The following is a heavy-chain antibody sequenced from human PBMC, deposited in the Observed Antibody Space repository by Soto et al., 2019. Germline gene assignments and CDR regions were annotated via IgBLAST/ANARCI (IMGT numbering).Heavy chain of an antibody. J-gene: IGHJ6*02. CDR1: GYTFTXYG. CDR2: ISAYNGNT. V-gene: IGHV1-18*01. D-gene: IGHD3-3*01. Sequence: ASVKVSCKASGYTFTXYGISWVRQAPGQGLEWMGWISAYNGNTNYAQKLQGRVTMTTDTSTSTAYMELRSLRSDDTAVYYCARGESGGGRFLEWLLPQNYYYGMDVWGQGTTVTVSS. CDR3: ARGESGGGRFLEWLLPQNYYYGMDV.